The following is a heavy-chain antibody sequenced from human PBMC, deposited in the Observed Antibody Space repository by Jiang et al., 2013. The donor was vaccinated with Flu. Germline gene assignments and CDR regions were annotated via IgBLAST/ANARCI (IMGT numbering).Heavy chain of an antibody. CDR3: ARTGRGSYWYFDL. V-gene: IGHV1-3*04. D-gene: IGHD1-14*01. CDR2: INTASGDT. Sequence: GAEVKKPGASVKVSCKASGYTFSSFAMHWVRQAPGQSLEWMGRINTASGDTKYSERFQDRVTITRDTSATTVYMELSSLRFEDTAVYYCARTGRGSYWYFDLWGRGTPVTVSS. CDR1: GYTFSSFA. J-gene: IGHJ2*01.